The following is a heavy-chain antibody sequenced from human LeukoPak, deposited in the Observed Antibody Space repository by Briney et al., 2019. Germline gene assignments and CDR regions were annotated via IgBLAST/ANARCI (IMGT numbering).Heavy chain of an antibody. Sequence: SVKVSCKASGGTFGSYAISWVRQAPGQGLEWMGGIIPIFGTANYAQKFQGRVTITADESTSTAYMELSSLRSEDTAVYYCARADMVRGVHPYYYYGMDVWGKGTTVTVSS. CDR3: ARADMVRGVHPYYYYGMDV. D-gene: IGHD3-10*01. V-gene: IGHV1-69*01. CDR1: GGTFGSYA. CDR2: IIPIFGTA. J-gene: IGHJ6*04.